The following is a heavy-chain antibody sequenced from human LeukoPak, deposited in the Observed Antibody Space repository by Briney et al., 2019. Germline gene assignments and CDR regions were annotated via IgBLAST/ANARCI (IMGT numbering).Heavy chain of an antibody. CDR1: GYTFSNHD. CDR3: AGELGEFDY. V-gene: IGHV1-8*03. CDR2: MNPNTGNT. D-gene: IGHD3-16*01. Sequence: ASVKVSCKASGYTFSNHDINWVRQAIGQGLEWMGWMNPNTGNTGYAQNFQGRVTITRDTSISTAYMELSSLKSEDTAVYYCAGELGEFDYWGQGTLVTVSS. J-gene: IGHJ4*02.